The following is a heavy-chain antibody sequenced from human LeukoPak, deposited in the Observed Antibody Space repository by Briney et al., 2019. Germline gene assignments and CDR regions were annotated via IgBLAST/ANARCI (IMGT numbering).Heavy chain of an antibody. CDR2: IYTSGST. Sequence: PSETLSLTCTVSGGSISSGSYYWSWIRQPAGKGLEWIGRIYTSGSTNYNPSLKSRVTISVDTSKNQFSLKLSSVTAADTAVYYCARGVRWSGWFDPWGQGTLVTVSS. CDR1: GGSISSGSYY. J-gene: IGHJ5*02. V-gene: IGHV4-61*02. CDR3: ARGVRWSGWFDP. D-gene: IGHD4-23*01.